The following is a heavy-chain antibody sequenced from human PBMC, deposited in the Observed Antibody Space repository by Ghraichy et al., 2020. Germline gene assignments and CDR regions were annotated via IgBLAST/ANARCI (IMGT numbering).Heavy chain of an antibody. V-gene: IGHV3-48*02. CDR3: AKDPGRAAGY. Sequence: SCVASGFTFSSYSMNWVRQAPGKGLEWISFISSTGDTVAYADSVKGRFTISRDDAKNSLYLQMNSLGDDDTAVYYCAKDPGRAAGYWGQGTLVTVSS. CDR2: ISSTGDTV. D-gene: IGHD6-19*01. J-gene: IGHJ4*02. CDR1: GFTFSSYS.